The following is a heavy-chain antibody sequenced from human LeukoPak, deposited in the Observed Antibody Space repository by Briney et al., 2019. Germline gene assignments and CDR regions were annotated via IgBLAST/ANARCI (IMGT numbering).Heavy chain of an antibody. CDR1: GFTFTSYA. Sequence: GGSLRLSCAASGFTFTSYAMSWVRQAPGKGLEWVSAISGGGEDTYYPDSVKGRFTISRDNSKNTLYLQMNSLRAEDTAIYYCAKPRAMTTGVGRYFDLWGRGTLVTVSS. J-gene: IGHJ2*01. CDR3: AKPRAMTTGVGRYFDL. V-gene: IGHV3-23*01. CDR2: ISGGGEDT. D-gene: IGHD1-1*01.